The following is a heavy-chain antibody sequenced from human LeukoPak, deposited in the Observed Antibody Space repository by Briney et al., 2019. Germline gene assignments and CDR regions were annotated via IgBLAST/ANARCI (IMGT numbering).Heavy chain of an antibody. V-gene: IGHV3-74*01. CDR2: MNSDGSAT. Sequence: GGSLRLSCAASGFSFSNYWMNWVRQPPGKGLVWVTRMNSDGSATYYADSVQGRFTISRDNAKNTLYLQMNSLRAEDTAMYFCAKGPNYFDSWGQGTLVTVSS. CDR3: AKGPNYFDS. CDR1: GFSFSNYW. J-gene: IGHJ4*02.